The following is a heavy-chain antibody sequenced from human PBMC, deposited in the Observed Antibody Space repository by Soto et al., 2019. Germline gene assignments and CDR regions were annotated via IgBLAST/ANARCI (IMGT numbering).Heavy chain of an antibody. CDR3: ARSRRDYGDYFDY. CDR2: ISYSGNT. V-gene: IGHV4-31*03. Sequence: QVQLQESGPGLVKPSQTLSLTCTVSGGSISSGGYYWAWIRQHPGKGLEWIGYISYSGNTYYNPSLKSRLTISLDTSKNQFSLGLSSVPAADTAVYYCARSRRDYGDYFDYWGQGTLVTVSS. J-gene: IGHJ4*02. D-gene: IGHD4-17*01. CDR1: GGSISSGGYY.